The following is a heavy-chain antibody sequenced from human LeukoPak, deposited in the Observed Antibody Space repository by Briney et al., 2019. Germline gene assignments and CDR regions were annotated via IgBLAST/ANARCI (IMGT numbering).Heavy chain of an antibody. CDR3: TRNEKYSSTA. D-gene: IGHD6-13*01. CDR1: GGSFSGYY. Sequence: SETLSLTCAVYGGSFSGYYWSWIRQPPGKGLEWIGEINHSGSTNYNPSLKGRVTISVDTSRNQFSLRLSSVTAADTAVYYCTRNEKYSSTAWGQGTLVTVSS. J-gene: IGHJ5*02. CDR2: INHSGST. V-gene: IGHV4-34*01.